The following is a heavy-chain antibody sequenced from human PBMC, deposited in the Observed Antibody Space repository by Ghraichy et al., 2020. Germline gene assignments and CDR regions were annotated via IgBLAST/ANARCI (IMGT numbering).Heavy chain of an antibody. D-gene: IGHD2-2*02. J-gene: IGHJ4*02. CDR1: GFIFSNAW. CDR2: IKSKTDGGTT. V-gene: IGHV3-15*01. Sequence: GGSLRLSCAASGFIFSNAWMSWVRQAPGKGLEWVGRIKSKTDGGTTDYAAPVKERFTISRDDSKNTLYLEMSSLKTEDTAVYYCTTDHAGYCSGTRCNKVDYLGQGTLVTVSS. CDR3: TTDHAGYCSGTRCNKVDY.